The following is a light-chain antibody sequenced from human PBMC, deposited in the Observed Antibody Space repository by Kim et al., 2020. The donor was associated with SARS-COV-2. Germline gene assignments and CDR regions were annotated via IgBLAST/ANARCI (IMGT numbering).Light chain of an antibody. CDR1: TNDIGPYDY. CDR3: SSYSYTTTLV. Sequence: QSALTQPASVFGSPGQSITISCTGTTNDIGPYDYVSWYQQHPGKAPKLIIYDVRYRPSGVSSRFSGSKSGNTASLSISRLQTEDEAHYFCSSYSYTTTLVFGGGTQLTVL. J-gene: IGLJ2*01. V-gene: IGLV2-14*03. CDR2: DVR.